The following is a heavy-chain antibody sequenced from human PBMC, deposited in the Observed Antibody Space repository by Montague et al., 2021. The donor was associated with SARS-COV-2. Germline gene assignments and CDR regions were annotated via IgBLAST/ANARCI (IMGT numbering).Heavy chain of an antibody. Sequence: SLRLSCAASGFTFSSYAMSWVRQAPGKGLEWVSAISGSGGSTYYXXSVKGRFTISRDNSKNTLYLQMNSLRAEDTAVYYCAKQTLPAPYYDILTGYSSSSFDYWGQGTLVTVSS. CDR2: ISGSGGST. V-gene: IGHV3-23*01. CDR1: GFTFSSYA. D-gene: IGHD3-9*01. J-gene: IGHJ4*02. CDR3: AKQTLPAPYYDILTGYSSSSFDY.